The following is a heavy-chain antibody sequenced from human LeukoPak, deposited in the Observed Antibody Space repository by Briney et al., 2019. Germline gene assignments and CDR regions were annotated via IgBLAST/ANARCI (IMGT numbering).Heavy chain of an antibody. CDR1: GGSISSSSDY. CDR3: ARPISSSWYLFDY. V-gene: IGHV4-39*01. J-gene: IGHJ4*02. Sequence: SETLPLTCTVSGGSISSSSDYWGWIRQPPGKGLEWIGSIYYSGSTYYNPSLKSRVTISVDTSKNQFSLKLSSVTAADTAVYYCARPISSSWYLFDYWGQGTLVTVSS. D-gene: IGHD6-13*01. CDR2: IYYSGST.